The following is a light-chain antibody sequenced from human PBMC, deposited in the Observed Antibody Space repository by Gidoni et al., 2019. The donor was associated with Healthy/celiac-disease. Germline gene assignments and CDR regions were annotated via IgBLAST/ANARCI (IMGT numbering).Light chain of an antibody. J-gene: IGLJ2*01. Sequence: QSALTQPASVSGSPGQSITISCTGTSSDVGAYNYVSWYQQHPGKAPKLMIYDVSNRPTGVSNRFSGSKSGNTAYLTSSGLQAEDEADYYCSSYTSSSTIGVVFGGGTKLTVL. V-gene: IGLV2-14*01. CDR2: DVS. CDR3: SSYTSSSTIGVV. CDR1: SSDVGAYNY.